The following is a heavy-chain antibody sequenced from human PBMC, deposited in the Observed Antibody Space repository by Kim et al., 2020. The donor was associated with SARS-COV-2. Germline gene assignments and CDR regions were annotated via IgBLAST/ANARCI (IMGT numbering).Heavy chain of an antibody. V-gene: IGHV1-8*01. Sequence: ASVKVSCKASGYTFTSYDINWVRQATGQGLEWMGWMNPNSGNTGYAQKFQGRVTMTRNTSISTAYMELSSLRSEDTAVYYCASQLGLESYYYYYGMDVWGQGTTVTVSS. J-gene: IGHJ6*02. CDR2: MNPNSGNT. D-gene: IGHD6-6*01. CDR1: GYTFTSYD. CDR3: ASQLGLESYYYYYGMDV.